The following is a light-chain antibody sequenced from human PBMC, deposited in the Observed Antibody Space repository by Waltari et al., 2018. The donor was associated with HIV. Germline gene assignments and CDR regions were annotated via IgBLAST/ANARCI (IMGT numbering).Light chain of an antibody. Sequence: EIVLTQSPDTLSLSPGERATLSCRASQSLSAFLAWYQQKPGQAPRLLIYDASNRATGIPARFSGRGSGTDFTLTISSLEPEDFGVYYCQQRSSWPLITFGQGTRLEIK. CDR1: QSLSAF. V-gene: IGKV3-11*01. CDR2: DAS. CDR3: QQRSSWPLIT. J-gene: IGKJ5*01.